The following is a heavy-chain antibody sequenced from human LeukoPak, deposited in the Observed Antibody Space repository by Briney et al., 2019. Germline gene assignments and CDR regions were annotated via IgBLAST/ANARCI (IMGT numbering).Heavy chain of an antibody. V-gene: IGHV1-2*04. D-gene: IGHD3-9*01. Sequence: ASVKVSCKASGYTFTGYYIHWVRQAPGQGLEWMGWINPNSGGTNYAQKFQGWVTMTRDTSISTAYMELSRLRSDDTAVYYCARDRGGYYDILTGYSFDYWGQGTLVTVSS. J-gene: IGHJ4*02. CDR1: GYTFTGYY. CDR2: INPNSGGT. CDR3: ARDRGGYYDILTGYSFDY.